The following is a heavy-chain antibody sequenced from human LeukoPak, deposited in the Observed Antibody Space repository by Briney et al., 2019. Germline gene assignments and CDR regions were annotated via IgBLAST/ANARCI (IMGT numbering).Heavy chain of an antibody. CDR3: ARAPPRLWFGELFDY. V-gene: IGHV1-8*01. CDR1: GYPFSNYD. Sequence: GASVKVSCKASGYPFSNYDINWVRQAPGQGLEWMGWMNPKSGNTGYGQKFQGRVTMTRDTSISTAYMELSRLRSDDTAVYYCARAPPRLWFGELFDYWGQGTLVTVSS. CDR2: MNPKSGNT. D-gene: IGHD3-10*01. J-gene: IGHJ4*02.